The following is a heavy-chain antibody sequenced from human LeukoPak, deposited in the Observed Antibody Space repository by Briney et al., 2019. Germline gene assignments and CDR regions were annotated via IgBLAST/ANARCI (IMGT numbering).Heavy chain of an antibody. CDR1: GFTFSNYA. Sequence: GGSLRLSCAASGFTFSNYAMSWVRQTPGKGLEWVSGISGRGDSTVYADSVKGRFTVSRDNSKNTLFLQMNSLRAEDTAVYYCAKDGGLWVSAHWGDSWGRGTLVTVSS. CDR2: ISGRGDST. J-gene: IGHJ4*02. V-gene: IGHV3-23*01. D-gene: IGHD7-27*01. CDR3: AKDGGLWVSAHWGDS.